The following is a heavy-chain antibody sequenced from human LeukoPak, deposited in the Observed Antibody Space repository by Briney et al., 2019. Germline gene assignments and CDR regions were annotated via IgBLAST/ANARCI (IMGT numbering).Heavy chain of an antibody. V-gene: IGHV3-48*03. CDR1: GFTFSSYE. J-gene: IGHJ6*03. CDR3: ARPEPPTYSNGYMDV. Sequence: GGSLRLSCAASGFTFSSYEMTWVRQAPGKGLEWLSYISSIGTTIYYADSVKGRFTISRDNAKNSLYLQMNSLRAEDTAVYYCARPEPPTYSNGYMDVWGKGTTVTVSS. D-gene: IGHD4-11*01. CDR2: ISSIGTTI.